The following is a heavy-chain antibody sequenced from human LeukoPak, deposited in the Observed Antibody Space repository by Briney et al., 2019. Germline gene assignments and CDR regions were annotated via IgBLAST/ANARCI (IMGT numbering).Heavy chain of an antibody. CDR2: IYYSGST. Sequence: KSSETLSLTCTVSGGSISSSSCYWGWIRQPPGKGLEWIGSIYYSGSTYYNPSLKSRVTISVDTSKNQFSLKLSSVTAADTAVYYCARQLGYYDFWSGYYTGNYFDYWGQGTLVTVSS. D-gene: IGHD3-3*01. J-gene: IGHJ4*02. CDR3: ARQLGYYDFWSGYYTGNYFDY. CDR1: GGSISSSSCY. V-gene: IGHV4-39*01.